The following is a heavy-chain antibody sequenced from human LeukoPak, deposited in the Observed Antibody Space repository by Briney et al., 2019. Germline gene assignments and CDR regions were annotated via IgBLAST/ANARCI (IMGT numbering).Heavy chain of an antibody. CDR2: IYYSGRT. V-gene: IGHV4-31*03. J-gene: IGHJ4*02. Sequence: PSRTLCLTCTVSGVSISSVGYYCTWIRPHTGKGLEWVGYIYYSGRTHYNPSLKSRLSISVDTSKNQFSLNLRSGTGADTAVYYCARSRGSYEENFDCWGQGTLVTVSS. CDR3: ARSRGSYEENFDC. D-gene: IGHD2-15*01. CDR1: GVSISSVGYY.